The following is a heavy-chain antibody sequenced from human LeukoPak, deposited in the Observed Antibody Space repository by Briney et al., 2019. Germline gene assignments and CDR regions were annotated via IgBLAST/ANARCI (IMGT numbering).Heavy chain of an antibody. V-gene: IGHV3-7*04. J-gene: IGHJ4*02. CDR3: ARDRGRDTFDY. Sequence: PGGSLRLSCAASGFTFSNYWMTWVRQAPGKGLEWVANIKDDGSDENYVGSVKGRFTISRDNAKNSLFLQMNSLRAEDTAVYYCARDRGRDTFDYWGQGTQVTVSS. D-gene: IGHD5-12*01. CDR1: GFTFSNYW. CDR2: IKDDGSDE.